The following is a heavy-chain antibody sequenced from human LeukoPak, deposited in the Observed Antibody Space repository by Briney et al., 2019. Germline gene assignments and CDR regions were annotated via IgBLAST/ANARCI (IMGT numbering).Heavy chain of an antibody. J-gene: IGHJ4*02. CDR1: GFTFRSYG. CDR3: AKDLSGVLTTFDY. V-gene: IGHV3-23*01. CDR2: ISGSGGST. Sequence: GGSLRLSCAASGFTFRSYGMSWVRQAPGKGLEWVSGISGSGGSTYYADSVKGRFTLSRDNSRNTLYLQMNSLRAEDTAIYYCAKDLSGVLTTFDYWGQGTLVTVSS. D-gene: IGHD3-9*01.